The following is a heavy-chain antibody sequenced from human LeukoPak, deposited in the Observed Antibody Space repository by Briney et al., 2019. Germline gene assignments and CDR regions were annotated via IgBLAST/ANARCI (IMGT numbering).Heavy chain of an antibody. Sequence: GGSLRLSCAASGFTFSSYWMSWVRQAPGKGLEWVANIKQDGSEKYYVDSVKGRFTISRDNAKNSLYLQMNSLRAEDTAVYYCAKDRGDYPEYFQHWGQGTLVTVSS. CDR3: AKDRGDYPEYFQH. V-gene: IGHV3-7*01. D-gene: IGHD4-17*01. J-gene: IGHJ1*01. CDR1: GFTFSSYW. CDR2: IKQDGSEK.